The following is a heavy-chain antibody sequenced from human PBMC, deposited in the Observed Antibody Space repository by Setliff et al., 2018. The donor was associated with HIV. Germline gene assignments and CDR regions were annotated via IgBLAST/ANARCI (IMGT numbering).Heavy chain of an antibody. J-gene: IGHJ3*02. V-gene: IGHV3-33*06. D-gene: IGHD5-12*01. CDR1: GFTFRHYA. CDR3: AKFYSGYDLDAFDI. CDR2: IWFDGSKT. Sequence: GGSLRLSCEASGFTFRHYAMHWVRQAPGKGLEWVAIIWFDGSKTYYADSVKGRFTISRDNSKNTLYLQMNSLRAGDTAVYYCAKFYSGYDLDAFDIWGQGTMVTVSS.